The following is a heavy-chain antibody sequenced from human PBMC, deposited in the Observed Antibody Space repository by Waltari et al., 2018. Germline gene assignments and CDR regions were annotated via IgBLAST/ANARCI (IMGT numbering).Heavy chain of an antibody. CDR2: IRKIGGCK. J-gene: IGHJ4*02. D-gene: IGHD6-19*01. Sequence: EVQLVESGGDLVQPGGSLRLSCVGSGFTYSNHWMTWVRQVPGKGVGVVGTIRKIGGCKNDGEFVKGRFTISRDKAKNSLFLEMSSLRVGETAIYYCAGQIRYNSGWIPLDYWGQGTLVTVSS. CDR1: GFTYSNHW. CDR3: AGQIRYNSGWIPLDY. V-gene: IGHV3-7*01.